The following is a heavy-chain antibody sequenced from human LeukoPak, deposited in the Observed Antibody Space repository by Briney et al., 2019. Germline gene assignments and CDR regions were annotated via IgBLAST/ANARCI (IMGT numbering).Heavy chain of an antibody. CDR2: ISGSGGST. CDR1: GFTFSSYA. D-gene: IGHD3-10*01. J-gene: IGHJ4*02. V-gene: IGHV3-23*01. Sequence: PGGSLRLSCAASGFTFSSYAMSWVRQAPGKGLEWVSTISGSGGSTYYADSVKGRFTISRDNSKNTLYLQMNSLRAEDTAVYYCAKDVRVGHYYGSGSYGDYWGQGTLVTVSS. CDR3: AKDVRVGHYYGSGSYGDY.